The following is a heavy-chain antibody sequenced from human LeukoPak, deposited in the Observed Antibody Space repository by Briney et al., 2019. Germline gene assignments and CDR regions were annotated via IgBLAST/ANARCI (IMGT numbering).Heavy chain of an antibody. CDR3: ARAAYCSSTSCLWFDP. Sequence: SETLSLTCTVYGGSISSYYWSWIRQPPGKGLEWIGYIYYSGSTNYNPSLKSRVTISVDTSKNQFSLKLSSVTAADTAVYYCARAAYCSSTSCLWFDPWGQGTLVTVSS. D-gene: IGHD2-2*01. CDR1: GGSISSYY. V-gene: IGHV4-59*01. J-gene: IGHJ5*02. CDR2: IYYSGST.